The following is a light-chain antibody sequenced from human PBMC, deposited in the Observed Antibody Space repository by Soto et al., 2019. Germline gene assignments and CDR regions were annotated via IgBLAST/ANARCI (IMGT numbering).Light chain of an antibody. J-gene: IGLJ3*02. CDR3: VAWDDSLKILL. Sequence: QSVLTQPPSASETPEQRVIISCSGGNSNIGTNSVSWYQHLPGTAPKLLIYNSYQRPAGVPDRFSGSKSGTSASLAISGLQSEDEANYYCVAWDDSLKILLFGGGTKLTVL. CDR1: NSNIGTNS. V-gene: IGLV1-44*01. CDR2: NSY.